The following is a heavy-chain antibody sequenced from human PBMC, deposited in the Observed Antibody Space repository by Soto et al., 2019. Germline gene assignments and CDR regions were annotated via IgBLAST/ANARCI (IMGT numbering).Heavy chain of an antibody. J-gene: IGHJ3*02. CDR2: INPNSGGT. Sequence: ASVKVSCKASGGTFSSYAISWARQAPGQGLEWMGWINPNSGGTNYAQKFQGRVTMTRDTSISTAYMELSRLRSDDTAVYYCARASDPAAFDIWGQGTMVTVSS. CDR3: ARASDPAAFDI. CDR1: GGTFSSYA. V-gene: IGHV1-2*02.